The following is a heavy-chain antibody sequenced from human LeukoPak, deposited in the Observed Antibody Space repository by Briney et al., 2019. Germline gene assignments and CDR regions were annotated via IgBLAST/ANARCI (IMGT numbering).Heavy chain of an antibody. V-gene: IGHV3-23*01. Sequence: GRSLRLSCAASGFTFSSYGMHWVRQAPEKGLEWVSAISGSGGTTYYADSVKGRFTISRDNSKNTLYLQMNSLRADDTAVYYCAREIAAAGIVNWFDPWGQGTLVTVSS. J-gene: IGHJ5*02. CDR3: AREIAAAGIVNWFDP. CDR1: GFTFSSYG. D-gene: IGHD6-13*01. CDR2: ISGSGGTT.